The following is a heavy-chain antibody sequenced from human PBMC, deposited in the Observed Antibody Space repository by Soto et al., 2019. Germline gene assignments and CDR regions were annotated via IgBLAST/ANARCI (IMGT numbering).Heavy chain of an antibody. J-gene: IGHJ4*02. V-gene: IGHV3-30-3*01. CDR3: ARIKF. Sequence: LRLSCAASGFTFSSYAMHWVRQAPGKGLEWVAVISYDGSNKYYADSVKGRFTISRDNSKNTLYLQMNSLRAEDTAVYYCARIKFWGQGTLVTVSS. CDR1: GFTFSSYA. CDR2: ISYDGSNK.